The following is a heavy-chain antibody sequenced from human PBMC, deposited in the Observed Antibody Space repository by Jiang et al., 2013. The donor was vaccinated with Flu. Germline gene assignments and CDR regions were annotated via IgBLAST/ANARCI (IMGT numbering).Heavy chain of an antibody. CDR3: AHSPVWEPATRNNWFDP. CDR1: GDSVSSNSAA. V-gene: IGHV6-1*01. J-gene: IGHJ5*02. D-gene: IGHD1-26*01. CDR2: TYYRSKWYN. Sequence: SQTLSLTCAISGDSVSSNSAAWNWIRQSPSRGLEWLGRTYYRSKWYNDYAVSVKSRITINPDTSKNQFSLQLNSVTPEDTAVYYCAHSPVWEPATRNNWFDPWGQGTPGHRLL.